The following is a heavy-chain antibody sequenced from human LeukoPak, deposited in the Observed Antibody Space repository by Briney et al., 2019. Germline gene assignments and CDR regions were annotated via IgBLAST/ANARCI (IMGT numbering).Heavy chain of an antibody. J-gene: IGHJ4*02. CDR1: GFTVSSNY. D-gene: IGHD3-10*01. Sequence: PGGSLRLSCAASGFTVSSNYMSWVRQAPGKGLEWVSVIYSGGSTYYADSVKGRFTISRANSKNTLYLHMNSLRAEDTAVYYCARAFFPVRGVIFFDYWGQGTLVTVSS. V-gene: IGHV3-53*01. CDR3: ARAFFPVRGVIFFDY. CDR2: IYSGGST.